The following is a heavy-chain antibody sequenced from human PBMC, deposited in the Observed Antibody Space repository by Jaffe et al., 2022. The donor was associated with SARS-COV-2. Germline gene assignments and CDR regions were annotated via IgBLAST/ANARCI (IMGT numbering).Heavy chain of an antibody. CDR3: ARQGPVYYDFWSGYSLYYFDY. Sequence: QLQLQESGPGLVKPSETLSLTCTVSGGSISSSSYYWGWIRQPPGKGLEWIGSIYYSGSTYYNPSLKSRVTISVDTSKNQFSLKLSSVTAADTAVYYCARQGPVYYDFWSGYSLYYFDYWGQGTLVTVSS. CDR2: IYYSGST. J-gene: IGHJ4*02. CDR1: GGSISSSSYY. V-gene: IGHV4-39*01. D-gene: IGHD3-3*01.